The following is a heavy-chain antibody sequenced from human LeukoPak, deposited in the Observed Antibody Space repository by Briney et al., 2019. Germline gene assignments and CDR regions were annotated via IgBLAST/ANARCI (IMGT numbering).Heavy chain of an antibody. Sequence: ASVKVSCKASGYTFTSYYMHWVRQAPGQGLEWMGIINPSGGSTSYAQKFQGRVTMTRDTSTSTVYAELRRLRSGDTDVYYCDSKGYYYDSSGYKTCFAPWGQGPLSPSPQ. CDR2: INPSGGST. CDR3: DSKGYYYDSSGYKTCFAP. D-gene: IGHD3-22*01. V-gene: IGHV1-46*03. J-gene: IGHJ5*02. CDR1: GYTFTSYY.